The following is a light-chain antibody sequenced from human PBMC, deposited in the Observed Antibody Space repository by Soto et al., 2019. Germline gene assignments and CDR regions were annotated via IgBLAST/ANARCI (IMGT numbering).Light chain of an antibody. CDR2: EVN. J-gene: IGLJ3*02. V-gene: IGLV2-8*01. CDR1: SSDVGAYNS. Sequence: SALTQPPSASGSPGQSVTISCTGTSSDVGAYNSVSWYQQHPGKAPRLMIYEVNKRPSGVPDRFSGSKSGNTASLTVSGLQAEDEADYYCNSHGGSNNFWVFGGGTKVTVL. CDR3: NSHGGSNNFWV.